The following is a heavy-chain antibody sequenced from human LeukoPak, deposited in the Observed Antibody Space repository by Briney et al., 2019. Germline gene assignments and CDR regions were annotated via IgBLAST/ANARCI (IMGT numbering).Heavy chain of an antibody. CDR3: ARGIYGYSSSWYWAFDI. Sequence: GGSLRLSCAVSGFTFSDYYMSWIRQAPGKGLEWVSYISSSSSTIYYADSVKGRFTISRDNSKNTLYLQMNSLRAEDTAVYYCARGIYGYSSSWYWAFDIWGQGTMVTVSS. V-gene: IGHV3-11*04. J-gene: IGHJ3*02. D-gene: IGHD6-13*01. CDR1: GFTFSDYY. CDR2: ISSSSSTI.